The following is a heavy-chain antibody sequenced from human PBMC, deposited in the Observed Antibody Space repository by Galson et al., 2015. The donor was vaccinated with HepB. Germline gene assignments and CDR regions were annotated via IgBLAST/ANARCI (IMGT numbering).Heavy chain of an antibody. CDR1: GGTFSSYT. D-gene: IGHD1/OR15-1a*01. V-gene: IGHV1-69*02. Sequence: SVKVSCKASGGTFSSYTISWVRQAPGQGLEWMGRIIPILGIANYAQKFQGRVTITADKSTSTAYMELSSLRSEDTAVYYCARVPRGAEHPGVHYWGQGTLVTVSS. J-gene: IGHJ4*02. CDR3: ARVPRGAEHPGVHY. CDR2: IIPILGIA.